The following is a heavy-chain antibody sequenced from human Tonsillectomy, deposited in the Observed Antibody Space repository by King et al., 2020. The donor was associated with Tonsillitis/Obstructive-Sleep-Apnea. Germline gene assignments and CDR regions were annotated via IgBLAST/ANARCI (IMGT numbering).Heavy chain of an antibody. CDR3: AHRGSGWYWFDP. J-gene: IGHJ5*02. D-gene: IGHD6-13*01. V-gene: IGHV2-5*02. Sequence: TLKESGPTLVKPTQTLTLTCSFSGFSLSTSAVGVGWIRQPPGKALEWLALIYWDDDKRYSPSLKSRLTITKDTSKNQVVLTMTNMDPVDTATYYCAHRGSGWYWFDPWGQGTLVTVSS. CDR1: GFSLSTSAVG. CDR2: IYWDDDK.